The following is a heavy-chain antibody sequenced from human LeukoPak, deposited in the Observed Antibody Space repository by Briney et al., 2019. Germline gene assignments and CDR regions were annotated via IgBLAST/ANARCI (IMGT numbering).Heavy chain of an antibody. CDR2: ISAYNGNT. CDR1: GYTFTSYG. D-gene: IGHD4-23*01. CDR3: ARTRSDYGGNPPGY. V-gene: IGHV1-18*01. Sequence: GAAVKVSRKASGYTFTSYGISWVRQAPGQGLEWMGWISAYNGNTNYAQKLQGRVAMTTETSTSTAYMELRSLRSDDTAVYYCARTRSDYGGNPPGYWGQGTLVTVSS. J-gene: IGHJ4*02.